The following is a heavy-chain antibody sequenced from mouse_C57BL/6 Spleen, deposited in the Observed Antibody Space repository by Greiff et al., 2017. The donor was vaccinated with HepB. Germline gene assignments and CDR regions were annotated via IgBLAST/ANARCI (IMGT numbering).Heavy chain of an antibody. D-gene: IGHD2-5*01. CDR3: ATSYYSNYERYFDV. CDR1: GYSFTDYN. CDR2: INPNYGTT. V-gene: IGHV1-39*01. Sequence: VQLKESGPELVKPGASVKISCKASGYSFTDYNMNWVKQSNGKSLEWIGVINPNYGTTSYNQKFKGKATLTVDQSSSTAYMQLNSLTSEDSAVYYCATSYYSNYERYFDVWGTGTTVTVSS. J-gene: IGHJ1*03.